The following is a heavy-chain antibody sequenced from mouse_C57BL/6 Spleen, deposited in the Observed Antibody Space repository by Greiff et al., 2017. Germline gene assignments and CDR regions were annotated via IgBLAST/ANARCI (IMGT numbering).Heavy chain of an antibody. CDR3: TRAYYYGSSYVGGAMDY. J-gene: IGHJ4*01. Sequence: EVKVVESGEGLVKPGGSLKLSCAASGFTFSSYAMSWVRQTPEKRLEWVAYISSGGDYIYYADTVKGRFTISRDNARNTLYLQMSSLKSEDTAMYYCTRAYYYGSSYVGGAMDYWGQGTSVTVSS. V-gene: IGHV5-9-1*02. CDR1: GFTFSSYA. D-gene: IGHD1-1*01. CDR2: ISSGGDYI.